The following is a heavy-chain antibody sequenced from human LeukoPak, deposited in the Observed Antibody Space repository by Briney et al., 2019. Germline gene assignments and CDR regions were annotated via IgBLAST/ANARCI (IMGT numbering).Heavy chain of an antibody. J-gene: IGHJ4*02. CDR3: ARHSGTYPLDY. Sequence: ASVKVSCKASGYTFTGYYIHWVRQAPGQGLEWMGWMNPNSGGTYYAQNFQGRVTMTTDTSVSTAYMELSWLRSGDTAMYYCARHSGTYPLDYWGQGTLVTVSS. CDR1: GYTFTGYY. CDR2: MNPNSGGT. V-gene: IGHV1-2*02. D-gene: IGHD1-26*01.